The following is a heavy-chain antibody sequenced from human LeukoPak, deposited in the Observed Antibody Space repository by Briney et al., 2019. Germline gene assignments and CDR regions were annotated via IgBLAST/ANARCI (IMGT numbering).Heavy chain of an antibody. D-gene: IGHD3-10*01. Sequence: PSETLSLTCTVSGGSISSSSYYWGWIRQPPGKGLEWIGSIYYSGSTYYNPSLKSRVTISVDTSKNQFSLKLSSVTAADTAVYYCARDRGGSYYGSGPRWFDPWGQGTLVTVSS. CDR1: GGSISSSSYY. J-gene: IGHJ5*02. V-gene: IGHV4-39*07. CDR2: IYYSGST. CDR3: ARDRGGSYYGSGPRWFDP.